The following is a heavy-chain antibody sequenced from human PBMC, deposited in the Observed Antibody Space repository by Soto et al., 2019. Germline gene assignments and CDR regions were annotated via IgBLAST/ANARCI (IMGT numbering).Heavy chain of an antibody. Sequence: QVQLVQSGAEVKKPGSSVKVSCKASGGTFSSYTISWVRQAPGQGLEWMGRIIPILGIANYAQKFQGRVTITADKSTSXXYMELSSLRSEDTAVYYCARDGRYLGAGILHWFDPWGQGTLVTVSS. CDR1: GGTFSSYT. J-gene: IGHJ5*02. CDR3: ARDGRYLGAGILHWFDP. D-gene: IGHD3-9*01. CDR2: IIPILGIA. V-gene: IGHV1-69*08.